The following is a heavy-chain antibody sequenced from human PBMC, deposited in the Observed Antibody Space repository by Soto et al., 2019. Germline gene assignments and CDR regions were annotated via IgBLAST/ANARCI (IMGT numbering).Heavy chain of an antibody. J-gene: IGHJ5*02. CDR2: INADNGNT. Sequence: ASVKVSCKASGYTFTSYAIHWVRQAPGQRLEWMGWINADNGNTNYSQKFQGRVTITRDTSANTAYMELSSLTSEDTAVYYFSRKLPDIVVIPAANANWFDPWGQGTLVTVSS. CDR3: SRKLPDIVVIPAANANWFDP. V-gene: IGHV1-3*01. D-gene: IGHD2-2*01. CDR1: GYTFTSYA.